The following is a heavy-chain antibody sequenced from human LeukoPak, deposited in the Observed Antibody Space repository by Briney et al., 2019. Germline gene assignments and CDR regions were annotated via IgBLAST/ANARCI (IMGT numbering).Heavy chain of an antibody. CDR2: IYYSGST. D-gene: IGHD3-10*01. J-gene: IGHJ4*02. Sequence: SETLSLTCAVYGGSFSGYYWSWIRQPPGKGLEWIGYIYYSGSTNYNPSLKSRVTISVDTSKSQFSLKLSSVTAADTAVYYCARGAVWFGYWGQGTLVTVSS. CDR3: ARGAVWFGY. V-gene: IGHV4-59*01. CDR1: GGSFSGYY.